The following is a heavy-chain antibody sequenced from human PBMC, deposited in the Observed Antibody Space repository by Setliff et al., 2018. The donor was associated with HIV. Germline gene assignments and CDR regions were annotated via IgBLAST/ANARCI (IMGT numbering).Heavy chain of an antibody. CDR2: TRSSGDT. CDR3: TIPASSLAPN. CDR1: GASISSHNYY. V-gene: IGHV4-39*01. Sequence: ASETLSLTCTVSGASISSHNYYWGWIRQSPGKGLEWIASTRSSGDTYYNPSLQSRVIISVDTSNNQISLKLTSVTAADTAVYYCTIPASSLAPNWGRGTQVTVSS. J-gene: IGHJ4*02.